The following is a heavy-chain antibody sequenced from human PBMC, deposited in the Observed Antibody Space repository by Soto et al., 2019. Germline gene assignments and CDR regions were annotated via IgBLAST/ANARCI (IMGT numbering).Heavy chain of an antibody. CDR1: GLTFSSYA. CDR3: AKEGHDYGGYYFDY. CDR2: ISGSGGST. V-gene: IGHV3-23*01. J-gene: IGHJ4*02. Sequence: EVQLLESGGGLVQPGGSLRLSCPASGLTFSSYAMSWVRQAPGKGLEWVSAISGSGGSTYYAGSVKGRFTISRDNSKNTLYLQMNSLRAEDTAVYYCAKEGHDYGGYYFDYWGQGTLVTVSS. D-gene: IGHD4-17*01.